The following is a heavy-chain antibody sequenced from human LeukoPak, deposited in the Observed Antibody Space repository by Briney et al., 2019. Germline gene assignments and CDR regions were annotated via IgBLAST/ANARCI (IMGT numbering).Heavy chain of an antibody. Sequence: SETLSLTCTVSSGSINDFYWGWIRQPPGKGLEWIGYVYYTGSTNYNPSLKSRLTISVDTSKNQYSLKLISVTAADTAVYYCARGGSFYRGDYYDYWGQGTLVTVTS. CDR2: VYYTGST. J-gene: IGHJ4*02. D-gene: IGHD1-26*01. CDR3: ARGGSFYRGDYYDY. V-gene: IGHV4-59*01. CDR1: SGSINDFY.